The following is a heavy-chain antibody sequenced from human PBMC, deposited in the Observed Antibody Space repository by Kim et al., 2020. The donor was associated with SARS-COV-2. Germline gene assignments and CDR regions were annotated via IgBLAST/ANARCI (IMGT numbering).Heavy chain of an antibody. CDR2: IYYSGST. CDR3: ARHGYYDILTGYYPYYYYGMDV. J-gene: IGHJ6*02. V-gene: IGHV4-59*08. CDR1: GGSISSYY. D-gene: IGHD3-9*01. Sequence: SETLCLTCTVSGGSISSYYWSWIRQPPGKGLEWIGYIYYSGSTNYNPSLKSRVTISVDTSKNQFSLKLSSVTAADTAVYYCARHGYYDILTGYYPYYYYGMDVWGQGTTVTVSS.